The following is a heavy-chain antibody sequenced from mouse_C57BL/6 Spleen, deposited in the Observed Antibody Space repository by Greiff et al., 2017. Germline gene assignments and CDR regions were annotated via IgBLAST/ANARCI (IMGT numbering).Heavy chain of an antibody. V-gene: IGHV1-53*01. CDR1: GYTFTSYW. CDR2: INPSNGGT. CDR3: ARVHYYGSYYFDY. J-gene: IGHJ2*01. Sequence: QVQLQQSGTELVKPGASVKLSCKASGYTFTSYWMHWVKQRPGQGLEWIGNINPSNGGTNYNEKFKSKATLTVDKSSSTAYMQLSSLTSEDSAVYYCARVHYYGSYYFDYWGQGTTLTVSS. D-gene: IGHD1-1*01.